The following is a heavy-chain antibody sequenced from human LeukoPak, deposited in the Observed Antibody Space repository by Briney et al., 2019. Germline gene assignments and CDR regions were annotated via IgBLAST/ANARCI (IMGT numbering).Heavy chain of an antibody. D-gene: IGHD6-13*01. Sequence: ASVRVSCKTSGYTFTAYYMHWVRQAPGQGLEWMGWINPINPNSDDIHYAQKFRGRVTMTRDTSISTAYVELSSLRDDDTAVYYCARGGYSSSLYDYWGQGTLVTVSS. V-gene: IGHV1-2*02. CDR3: ARGGYSSSLYDY. CDR1: GYTFTAYY. J-gene: IGHJ4*02. CDR2: INPINPNSDDI.